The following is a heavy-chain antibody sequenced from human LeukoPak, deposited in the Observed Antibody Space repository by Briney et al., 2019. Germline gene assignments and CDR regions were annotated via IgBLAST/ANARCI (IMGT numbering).Heavy chain of an antibody. J-gene: IGHJ5*02. D-gene: IGHD2-2*01. V-gene: IGHV6-1*01. CDR3: ARGLGVVVPAARSWFDP. CDR1: GDSVSSNSAA. CDR2: TYYRSKWSN. Sequence: SQTLSLTCAISGDSVSSNSAAWNWIRQSPSRGLEWLGRTYYRSKWSNDYAVSVKSRITINPDTSKNQFSLQLNSVTPEDTAVYYCARGLGVVVPAARSWFDPWGQGTLVTVSS.